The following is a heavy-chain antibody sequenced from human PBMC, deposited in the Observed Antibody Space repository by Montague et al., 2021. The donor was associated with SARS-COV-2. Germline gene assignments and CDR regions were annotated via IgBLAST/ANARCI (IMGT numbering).Heavy chain of an antibody. CDR3: ARHENSSGWFKSDAFDI. CDR1: GGSISGSSYY. CDR2: IYYSGST. V-gene: IGHV4-39*01. D-gene: IGHD6-19*01. Sequence: SETLSLTCTVSGGSISGSSYYWGWIRQPPGKGLEWIGSIYYSGSTYYNPSLKSRVTISVDTSKNQFSLKLSSVTAADTAVYYCARHENSSGWFKSDAFDIWGQGTMVTVSS. J-gene: IGHJ3*02.